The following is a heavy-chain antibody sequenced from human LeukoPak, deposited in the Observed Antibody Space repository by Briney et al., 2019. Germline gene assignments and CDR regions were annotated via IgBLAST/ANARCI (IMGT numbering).Heavy chain of an antibody. J-gene: IGHJ4*02. CDR2: IYYSGST. V-gene: IGHV4-39*01. CDR1: GGSISSSSYY. CDR3: ASNDFWSGYPDY. Sequence: SETLSLTCTVSGGSISSSSYYWGWIRQPPGKGLEWIGSIYYSGSTYYNPSLKSRVTISVDTSKNQFSLKLSSVTAADTAVYHCASNDFWSGYPDYWGQGTLVTVSS. D-gene: IGHD3-3*01.